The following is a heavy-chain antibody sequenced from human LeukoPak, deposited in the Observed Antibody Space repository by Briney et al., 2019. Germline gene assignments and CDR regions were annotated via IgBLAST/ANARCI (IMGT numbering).Heavy chain of an antibody. CDR2: ISWEGDTT. CDR1: GYTFDDYA. D-gene: IGHD3-10*01. Sequence: GGSLRLSCAASGYTFDDYAMHWVRQAPGKGLEWVSLISWEGDTTYYADSVRGRFTISRDNSKNSLYLQMNSLTADDTAFYYCTRDTDYGSATNYFDHWGQGTLVSVSS. J-gene: IGHJ4*02. V-gene: IGHV3-43D*04. CDR3: TRDTDYGSATNYFDH.